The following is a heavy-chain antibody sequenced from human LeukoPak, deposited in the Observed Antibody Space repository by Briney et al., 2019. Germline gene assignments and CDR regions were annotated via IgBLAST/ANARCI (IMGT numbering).Heavy chain of an antibody. CDR2: IYHSGST. D-gene: IGHD6-13*01. V-gene: IGHV4-38-2*02. J-gene: IGHJ5*02. CDR3: ARDGSNWGHWFDP. CDR1: GYSISSGYY. Sequence: SSETLPLTCTVSGYSISSGYYWGWIRQPPGKGLEWIGSIYHSGSTYYNPSLKSRVTISVDTSKNQFSLKLSSVTAADTAVYYCARDGSNWGHWFDPWGQGTLVTVSS.